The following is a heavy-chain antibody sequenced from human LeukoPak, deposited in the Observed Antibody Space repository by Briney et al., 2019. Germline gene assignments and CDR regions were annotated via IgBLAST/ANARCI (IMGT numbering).Heavy chain of an antibody. CDR2: IIPIFGTA. CDR1: VGTFSSYA. CDR3: ARGYYDSSGYRFDY. Sequence: ASVKVSCKASVGTFSSYAISWVRQAPGQGLEWMGGIIPIFGTANYAQKFQGRVTITADESTSTAYMELSSLRSEDTAVYYCARGYYDSSGYRFDYWGQGTLVTVSS. D-gene: IGHD3-22*01. J-gene: IGHJ4*02. V-gene: IGHV1-69*13.